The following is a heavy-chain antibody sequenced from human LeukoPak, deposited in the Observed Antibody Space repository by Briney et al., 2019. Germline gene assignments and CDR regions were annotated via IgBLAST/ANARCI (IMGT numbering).Heavy chain of an antibody. V-gene: IGHV3-9*01. J-gene: IGHJ4*02. CDR3: VKDRAANLYGSGAFEY. CDR2: IDWNSGAI. D-gene: IGHD3-10*01. Sequence: GRSLRLSCAASGFTFDDYGIHWVRQAPGKGLEWVSGIDWNSGAIGYADSVKGRFTISRDNAKNSLYLQMNSLRAEDTVLYYCVKDRAANLYGSGAFEYWGQGTLVTVSS. CDR1: GFTFDDYG.